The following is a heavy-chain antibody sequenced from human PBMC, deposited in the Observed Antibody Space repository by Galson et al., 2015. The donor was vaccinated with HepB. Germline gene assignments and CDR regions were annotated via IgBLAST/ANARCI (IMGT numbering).Heavy chain of an antibody. CDR3: TRSDPIQLWRFDY. CDR2: IRSKAYGGTT. D-gene: IGHD5-18*01. Sequence: SLRLSCAASGFTFGDYAMSWFRQAPGKGLEWVGFIRSKAYGGTTEYAASVKGRFTISRDDSKSIAYLQMNSLKTEDTAVYYCTRSDPIQLWRFDYWGQGTLVTVSS. CDR1: GFTFGDYA. J-gene: IGHJ4*02. V-gene: IGHV3-49*03.